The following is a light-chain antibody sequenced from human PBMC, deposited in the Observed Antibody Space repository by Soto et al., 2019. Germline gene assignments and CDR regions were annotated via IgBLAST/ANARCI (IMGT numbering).Light chain of an antibody. V-gene: IGLV2-14*01. CDR2: EVT. CDR3: SSYTSSSTLYV. CDR1: ISDVGGYNY. Sequence: QSALTQPASVSGSPGQSITISCTGTISDVGGYNYVSWYKQHPGKAPKLMIYEVTNRPSGVSNRFSGSKSGNTASLTISGLQAEDEADYYCSSYTSSSTLYVFGTGTKLTVL. J-gene: IGLJ1*01.